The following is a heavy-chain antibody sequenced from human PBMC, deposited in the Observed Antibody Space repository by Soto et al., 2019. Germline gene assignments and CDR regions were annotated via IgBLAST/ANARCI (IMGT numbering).Heavy chain of an antibody. V-gene: IGHV4-39*01. Sequence: QLQLQESGPGLVKPSETLSLTCTVSGGSISSNNYYWGWIRQPPGKGLEWIGSIYYSGNTYYNPSLKSRLTISVDTSKNQFSLKLSSVTAADTAVYYCAGALFEPFSLLATRRKHPAFDIWGQGTKVTV. CDR3: AGALFEPFSLLATRRKHPAFDI. D-gene: IGHD5-12*01. J-gene: IGHJ3*02. CDR2: IYYSGNT. CDR1: GGSISSNNYY.